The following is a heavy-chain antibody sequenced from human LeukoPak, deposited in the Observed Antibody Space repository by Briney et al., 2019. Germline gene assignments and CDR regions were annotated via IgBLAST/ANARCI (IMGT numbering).Heavy chain of an antibody. D-gene: IGHD5-12*01. V-gene: IGHV3-7*01. J-gene: IGHJ4*02. CDR1: GFTFSSYR. CDR2: INQDGREK. Sequence: GGSLRLSCAASGFTFSSYRMSWLRQAPWKGLEWVADINQDGREKYYVDYVKGRFTISKDDDTNSLYLKMNSGRAEDTDVYYCAKDMTYSGYDALDSWGQGTLVTVSS. CDR3: AKDMTYSGYDALDS.